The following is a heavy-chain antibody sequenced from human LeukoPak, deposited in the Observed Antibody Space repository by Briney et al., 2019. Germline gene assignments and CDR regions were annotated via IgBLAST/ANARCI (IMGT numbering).Heavy chain of an antibody. CDR3: APRGDIEHSYGYGKWLDP. V-gene: IGHV4-34*01. D-gene: IGHD5-18*01. CDR2: INHSGST. Sequence: SETLSLTCAVYGGSFSGYYWSWIRQPPGKGLEWIGEINHSGSTNYNASLKSRVTVSVDSSKNQFSLRLSSVTAADTAVYYCAPRGDIEHSYGYGKWLDPWGQGTRVTVSS. J-gene: IGHJ5*02. CDR1: GGSFSGYY.